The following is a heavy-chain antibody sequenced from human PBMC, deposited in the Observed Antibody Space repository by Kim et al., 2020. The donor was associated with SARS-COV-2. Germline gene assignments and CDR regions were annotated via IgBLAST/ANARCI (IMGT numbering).Heavy chain of an antibody. CDR2: FDPEDGET. CDR3: ATVSRYEAADGISILPQKYYYYYGMDV. J-gene: IGHJ6*02. V-gene: IGHV1-24*01. CDR1: GYTLTELS. Sequence: ASVKVSCKVSGYTLTELSMHWVRQAPGKGLEWMGGFDPEDGETIYAQKFQGRVTMTEDTSTDTAYMELSSLRSEDTAVYYCATVSRYEAADGISILPQKYYYYYGMDVWGQGTTVTVSS. D-gene: IGHD3-3*01.